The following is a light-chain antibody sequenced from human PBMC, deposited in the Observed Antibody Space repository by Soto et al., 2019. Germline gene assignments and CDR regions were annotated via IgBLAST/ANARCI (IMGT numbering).Light chain of an antibody. Sequence: EIVLTQSPATLSLSPGERATLSCRASQSVSSYLAWYQQKPGQAPRLLIYDASNRATGLPARFSGSGSGTDVTLTISSLEPEDFAGCYWRRRSNWWTFSQGTTVENK. CDR1: QSVSSY. CDR2: DAS. J-gene: IGKJ1*01. CDR3: RRRSNWWT. V-gene: IGKV3-11*01.